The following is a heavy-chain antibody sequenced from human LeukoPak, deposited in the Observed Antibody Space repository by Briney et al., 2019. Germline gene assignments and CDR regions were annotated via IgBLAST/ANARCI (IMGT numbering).Heavy chain of an antibody. V-gene: IGHV3-66*01. CDR1: GFSLSNNY. CDR3: ARDSPYASFYGSGSYYKSP. Sequence: PGGSLRLSCAASGFSLSNNYMSWVRQAPGKGLDWVSGFYSDGRANYANSVKGRFTISRDSTKNTMNLQMNSLRAEDAAVYYCARDSPYASFYGSGSYYKSPWGQGTLVSVSS. J-gene: IGHJ5*02. CDR2: FYSDGRA. D-gene: IGHD3-10*01.